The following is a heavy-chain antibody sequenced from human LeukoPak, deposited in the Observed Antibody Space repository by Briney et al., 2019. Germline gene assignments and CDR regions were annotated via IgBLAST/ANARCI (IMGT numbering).Heavy chain of an antibody. Sequence: PSETLSLTCTVSGYSISSGYYWGWVRQPPGKGLEWIGSIYHSGSTYYNPSLKSRVTISVDTSKNQFSLKLSSVTAADTAVYYCAIYDFWSGYYADYWGQGTTVTVSS. CDR2: IYHSGST. CDR3: AIYDFWSGYYADY. J-gene: IGHJ4*03. V-gene: IGHV4-38-2*02. CDR1: GYSISSGYY. D-gene: IGHD3-3*01.